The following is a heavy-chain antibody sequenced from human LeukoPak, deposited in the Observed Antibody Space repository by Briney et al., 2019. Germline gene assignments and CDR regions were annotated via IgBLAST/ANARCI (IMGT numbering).Heavy chain of an antibody. J-gene: IGHJ4*02. CDR2: IWYDGSNK. Sequence: GGSLRLSCAASGFTFSSYGMHWVRQAPGKGLEWVAVIWYDGSNKYFADSVKGRFTISRDNSKNTLYLQMNSLRAEDTAVYYCARVEKDSSSWNDYWGQGTLVTVSS. CDR1: GFTFSSYG. D-gene: IGHD6-13*01. V-gene: IGHV3-33*01. CDR3: ARVEKDSSSWNDY.